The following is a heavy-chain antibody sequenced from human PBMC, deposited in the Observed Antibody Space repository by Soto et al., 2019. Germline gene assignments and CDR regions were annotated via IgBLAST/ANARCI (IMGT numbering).Heavy chain of an antibody. V-gene: IGHV4-59*05. CDR1: GGSISSYY. CDR2: IYYSGST. Sequence: LSLTCTVSGGSISSYYWSWIRQPAGKGLEWIGSIYYSGSTYYNPSLKSRVTISVDTSKNQFSLKLSSVTAADTAVYYCATTTVVTPGNYYYYYGMDVWGQGTTVTVSS. J-gene: IGHJ6*02. CDR3: ATTTVVTPGNYYYYYGMDV. D-gene: IGHD4-17*01.